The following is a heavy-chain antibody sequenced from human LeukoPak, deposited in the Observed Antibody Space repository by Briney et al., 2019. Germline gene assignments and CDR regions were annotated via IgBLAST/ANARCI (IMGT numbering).Heavy chain of an antibody. J-gene: IGHJ4*02. D-gene: IGHD6-13*01. V-gene: IGHV3-74*01. CDR2: INSDGSST. CDR3: ARPYSRSWYHFEN. Sequence: SGGSLRLSCAASGFTFSSYWMHWVRQAPGGGLVWVSRINSDGSSTSYADSVKGRFTISRDNAKNTLYLQTDSLRPGDPAGYYFARPYSRSWYHFENWGAGTPVTVSS. CDR1: GFTFSSYW.